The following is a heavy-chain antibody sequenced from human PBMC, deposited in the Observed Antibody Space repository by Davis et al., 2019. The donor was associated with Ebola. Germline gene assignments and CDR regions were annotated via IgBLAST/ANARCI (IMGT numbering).Heavy chain of an antibody. J-gene: IGHJ4*02. V-gene: IGHV4-38-2*02. CDR1: GYFITSGYY. CDR3: ARSHSDWLLPFDY. Sequence: SETLSLTCTVSGYFITSGYYWGWIRQPPGKGLEWIGSMYQSGTTFYNPSLRNRVTISLDISKNQISLKVRSVTAADTAVYYCARSHSDWLLPFDYWGQGTLATVSS. CDR2: MYQSGTT. D-gene: IGHD3-9*01.